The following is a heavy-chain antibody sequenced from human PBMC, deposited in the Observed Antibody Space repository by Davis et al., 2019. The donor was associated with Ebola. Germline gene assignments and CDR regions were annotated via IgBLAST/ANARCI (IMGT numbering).Heavy chain of an antibody. CDR1: GYTFTSYG. CDR3: ARVQDIVVAPAAIPYYGMDV. J-gene: IGHJ6*02. V-gene: IGHV1-18*01. Sequence: AASVKVSCKASGYTFTSYGISWVRQAPGQGLEWMGWISAYNGNTNYAQKLPGRVTMTRDTSTSTAYMELRSLRSDDTAVYYCARVQDIVVAPAAIPYYGMDVWGQGTTVTVSS. D-gene: IGHD2-2*02. CDR2: ISAYNGNT.